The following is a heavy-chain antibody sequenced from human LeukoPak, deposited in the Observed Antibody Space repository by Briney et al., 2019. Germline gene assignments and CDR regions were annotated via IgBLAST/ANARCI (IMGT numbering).Heavy chain of an antibody. Sequence: GGSLRLSCAASGFTFSSFCMHWVRQAPAKGLDWVSYISISSSTIYYADSVKGRFTISRDNSKNTLYLQMNSLRADDTAVYYCAKSHHVTAIDYWGQGTLVTVSS. CDR3: AKSHHVTAIDY. CDR2: ISISSSTI. D-gene: IGHD2-21*02. V-gene: IGHV3-48*01. CDR1: GFTFSSFC. J-gene: IGHJ4*02.